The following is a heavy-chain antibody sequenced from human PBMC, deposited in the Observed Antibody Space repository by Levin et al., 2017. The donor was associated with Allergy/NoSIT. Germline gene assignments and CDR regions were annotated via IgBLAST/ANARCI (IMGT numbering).Heavy chain of an antibody. D-gene: IGHD3-10*02. CDR1: GYTFTGYY. J-gene: IGHJ5*02. V-gene: IGHV1-2*02. CDR3: AKDLTYFYLSGVNWFDP. CDR2: INPNNAAT. Sequence: SGESLKISCKTSGYTFTGYYIHWVRQAPGQGLEWVGWINPNNAATNYAQKFQGRLTLTRDTSITTAYLELTGLTSDDTAVYYCAKDLTYFYLSGVNWFDPWGQGTLVTVSS.